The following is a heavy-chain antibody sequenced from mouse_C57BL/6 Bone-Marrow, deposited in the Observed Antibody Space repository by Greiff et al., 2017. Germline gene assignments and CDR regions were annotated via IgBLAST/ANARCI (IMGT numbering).Heavy chain of an antibody. J-gene: IGHJ3*01. V-gene: IGHV3-6*01. CDR1: GYSITSGYY. Sequence: EVKLQESGPGLVKPSQSLSLTCSVTGYSITSGYYWNWIRQFPGNKLEWMGYISYDGSNNYNPSLKNRISITRDTSKNQFFLKLNSVTTEDTATYYGAKRKEAWFAYWGQGTLVTVSA. CDR2: ISYDGSN. CDR3: AKRKEAWFAY.